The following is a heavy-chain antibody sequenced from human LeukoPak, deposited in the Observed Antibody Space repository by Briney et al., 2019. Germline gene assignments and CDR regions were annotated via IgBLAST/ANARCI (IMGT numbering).Heavy chain of an antibody. CDR1: GFTFSSYG. CDR2: ISYDGSNK. D-gene: IGHD1-14*01. J-gene: IGHJ4*02. V-gene: IGHV3-30*03. CDR3: ARRSNPPGRIDH. Sequence: GGSLRLSCADSGFTFSSYGMHWVRQAPGKGLEWVAVISYDGSNKYYADSVKGRFTISRDNSKNTMYLQMNSLKGEDTAVYYCARRSNPPGRIDHWGQGTLVTVSS.